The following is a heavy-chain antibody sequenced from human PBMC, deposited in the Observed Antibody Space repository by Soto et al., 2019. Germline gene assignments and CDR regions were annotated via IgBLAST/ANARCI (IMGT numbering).Heavy chain of an antibody. CDR1: GFSLNNNY. Sequence: LRLSCAASGFSLNNNYMNWVRQAPGKGLEWVSVIRSDGRTYYADSVTGRFTISRDNSKNTLYLHMNSLRAEDTAVYYCAKANRLLVVIPWFDPWGQGTLVTVSS. J-gene: IGHJ5*02. D-gene: IGHD3-22*01. V-gene: IGHV3-53*01. CDR2: IRSDGRT. CDR3: AKANRLLVVIPWFDP.